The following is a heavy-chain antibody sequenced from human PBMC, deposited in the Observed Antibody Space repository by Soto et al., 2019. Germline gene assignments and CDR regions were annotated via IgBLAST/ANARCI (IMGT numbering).Heavy chain of an antibody. Sequence: PSETLSLTCAVSGGSISSSNWWSWVRQPPGKGLEWIGEIYHSGSTNYNPSLKSRVTISVDKSKNQFSLKLSSVTAADTAVYYCARRGGIAVAGFDYWGQGTLVTVSS. CDR1: GGSISSSNW. D-gene: IGHD6-19*01. V-gene: IGHV4-4*02. CDR3: ARRGGIAVAGFDY. J-gene: IGHJ4*02. CDR2: IYHSGST.